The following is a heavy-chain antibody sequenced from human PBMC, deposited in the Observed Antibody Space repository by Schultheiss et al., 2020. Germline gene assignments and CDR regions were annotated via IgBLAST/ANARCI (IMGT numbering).Heavy chain of an antibody. V-gene: IGHV3-30*03. Sequence: GGSLRLSCAASGFTVSSYGMHWVRQAPGKGLEWVAVISYDGSNKYYADSVKGRFTISRDNAKNSLYLQMNSLRAEDTAVYYCARAGSGTMMAWSGWGQGTLVTIAS. CDR3: ARAGSGTMMAWSG. J-gene: IGHJ4*02. CDR2: ISYDGSNK. D-gene: IGHD3-22*01. CDR1: GFTVSSYG.